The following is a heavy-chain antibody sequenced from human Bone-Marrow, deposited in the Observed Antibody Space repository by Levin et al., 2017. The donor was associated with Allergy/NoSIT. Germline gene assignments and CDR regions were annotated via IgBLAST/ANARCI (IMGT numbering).Heavy chain of an antibody. CDR1: GFTFRSYG. D-gene: IGHD6-6*01. V-gene: IGHV3-30*18. CDR3: AKSGTYSSSSGAFDV. Sequence: GGSLRLSCAASGFTFRSYGMHWVRRAPGKGLEWVAFISYDGSHMSYADSVKGRFTISRDNSKNSLYLQLSSLRAEDTALYYCAKSGTYSSSSGAFDVWGQGTLVTVSS. CDR2: ISYDGSHM. J-gene: IGHJ3*01.